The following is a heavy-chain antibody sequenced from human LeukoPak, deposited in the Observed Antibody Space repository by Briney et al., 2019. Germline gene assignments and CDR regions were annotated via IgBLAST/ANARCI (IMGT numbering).Heavy chain of an antibody. J-gene: IGHJ4*02. CDR3: ARDHVYGGADY. CDR1: GFTFSSYT. Sequence: PGGSLRLSCEASGFTFSSYTMSRVRQAPGKGLEWVSLTSGDGITTYFADSVKGRFTISRDNSKSSLFLQMNSLRTEDTALYYCARDHVYGGADYWGQGTLVTVSS. D-gene: IGHD5/OR15-5a*01. CDR2: TSGDGITT. V-gene: IGHV3-43*02.